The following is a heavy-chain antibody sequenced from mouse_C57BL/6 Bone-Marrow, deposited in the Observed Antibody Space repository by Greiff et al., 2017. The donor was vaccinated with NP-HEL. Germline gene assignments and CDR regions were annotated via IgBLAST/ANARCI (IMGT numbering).Heavy chain of an antibody. CDR3: ARISLISAVGGGPWCAY. CDR1: GFSLSTFGMG. V-gene: IGHV8-8*01. D-gene: IGHD1-1*01. J-gene: IGHJ3*01. CDR2: IWWDDDK. Sequence: QVTLKVSGPGILQPSQTLSLSCSSSGFSLSTFGMGLGWIRQPSGMGLVWLAHIWWDDDKYYNPAPRSRLATSKDTSKNQVFLKMATVDTADTATYYCARISLISAVGGGPWCAYWGQGTLVTVSA.